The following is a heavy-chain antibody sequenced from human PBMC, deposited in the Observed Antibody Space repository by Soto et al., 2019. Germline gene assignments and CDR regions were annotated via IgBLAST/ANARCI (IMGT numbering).Heavy chain of an antibody. V-gene: IGHV1-18*01. CDR2: ISAYNGNP. CDR3: ATAGVRVVWFGESD. CDR1: GYTFTSYG. J-gene: IGHJ4*02. D-gene: IGHD3-10*01. Sequence: ASVKVSCKASGYTFTSYGISWVRQAPGQGLEWMGWISAYNGNPNYAQKLQGRVTISRDNSKNSLYLQMNSLRAEDTAVYYCATAGVRVVWFGESDWGQGTLVTVSS.